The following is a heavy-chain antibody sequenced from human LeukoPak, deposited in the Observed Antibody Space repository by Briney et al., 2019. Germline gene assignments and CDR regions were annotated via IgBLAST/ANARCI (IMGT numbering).Heavy chain of an antibody. D-gene: IGHD1-26*01. V-gene: IGHV3-11*01. CDR2: ISSSGSTI. J-gene: IGHJ4*02. Sequence: GGSLRLSCAASGFTFSDYYITWIRQAPGKGLEWVSYISSSGSTIYYADSVKGRFTISKDNAKNSLYLQMNSLRAEDTAVYYCARDPLERVGATGGDYWGQGTLVTVSS. CDR3: ARDPLERVGATGGDY. CDR1: GFTFSDYY.